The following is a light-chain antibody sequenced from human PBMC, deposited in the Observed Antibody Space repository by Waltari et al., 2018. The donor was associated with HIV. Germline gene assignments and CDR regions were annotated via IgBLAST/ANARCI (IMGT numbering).Light chain of an antibody. V-gene: IGLV2-23*01. CDR2: EGP. CDR3: YTYAGSGSFV. CDR1: GSNIGSYPL. Sequence: QSALTQPASVSGSPGQSINIPGAGSGSNIGSYPLLSWFQHHPPKGPKVVIYEGPRRPSGISDRVSGSRSGTSASLTISGLQAEDEADYYCYTYAGSGSFVFGTGTRVTVL. J-gene: IGLJ1*01.